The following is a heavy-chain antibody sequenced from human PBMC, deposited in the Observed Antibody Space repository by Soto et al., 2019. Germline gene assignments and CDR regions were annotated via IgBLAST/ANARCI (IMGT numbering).Heavy chain of an antibody. CDR3: TRDKGYCSDTRCPDFDY. CDR2: VIPNLGVT. D-gene: IGHD2-15*01. J-gene: IGHJ4*02. V-gene: IGHV1-69*08. CDR1: GGTLSSYT. Sequence: QVQLVQSGDEVKKPGSSLKVSCKASGGTLSSYTFSWVRQSPGQGLEWMGRVIPNLGVTNYAKKFQGRFTIVVDTSTSTAYMELNSLRYEDTAVYYCTRDKGYCSDTRCPDFDYWGQGTLVTVSS.